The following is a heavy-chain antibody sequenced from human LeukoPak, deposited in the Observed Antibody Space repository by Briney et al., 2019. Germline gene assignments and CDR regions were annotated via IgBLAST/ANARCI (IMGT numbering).Heavy chain of an antibody. CDR3: ASVRRGFGESPKYYAYYYMGV. D-gene: IGHD3-10*01. CDR2: IYYSGSA. Sequence: SETLSLTCTVSGGSISSYHWSWIRQPPGKGLEWIGYIYYSGSANYNPSLKSRVTISLDTSKNQFSVKLSSVTAADTAVYYCASVRRGFGESPKYYAYYYMGVWGKGTTVTISS. CDR1: GGSISSYH. V-gene: IGHV4-59*08. J-gene: IGHJ6*03.